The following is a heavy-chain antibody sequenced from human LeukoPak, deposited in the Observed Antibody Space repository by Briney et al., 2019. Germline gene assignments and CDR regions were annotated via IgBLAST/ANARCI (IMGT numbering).Heavy chain of an antibody. J-gene: IGHJ6*02. D-gene: IGHD3-3*01. V-gene: IGHV1-69*04. CDR3: ARVYDFWSGSDSYGMDV. CDR2: IIPILGIA. Sequence: ASVKVSCKASAYXFTSYDIHWVRQAPGQGLEWMGRIIPILGIANYAQKFQGRVTITADKSTSTAYMELSSLRSEDTAVYYCARVYDFWSGSDSYGMDVWGQGTTVTVSS. CDR1: AYXFTSYD.